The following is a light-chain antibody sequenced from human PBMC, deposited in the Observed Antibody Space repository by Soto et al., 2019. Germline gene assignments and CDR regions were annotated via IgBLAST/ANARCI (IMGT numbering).Light chain of an antibody. CDR1: SSDVGGYNY. CDR2: EVS. V-gene: IGLV2-8*01. CDR3: SSYAGSNNLGVV. Sequence: QSVLTQPPSASGSPGQSVTISCTGTSSDVGGYNYVSWYQQHPGKAPKLMIYEVSKRPSGVPDRFSGSKSGNTAFLTVSGLQAEDEADYYCSSYAGSNNLGVVFGGGTQLTVL. J-gene: IGLJ2*01.